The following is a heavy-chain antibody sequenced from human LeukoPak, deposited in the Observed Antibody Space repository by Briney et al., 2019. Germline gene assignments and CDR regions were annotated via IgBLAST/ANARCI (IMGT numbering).Heavy chain of an antibody. Sequence: GESLKISCKCSGYSFNSYWIAWVRQLPGKGLEWMGIIYPGDSDTKYSPSFQGQVTISADKSITTAYLQWSSLKASDTAMYYCASSRIVGATDAFDIWGQGTMVTVSS. V-gene: IGHV5-51*01. CDR1: GYSFNSYW. CDR2: IYPGDSDT. D-gene: IGHD1-26*01. J-gene: IGHJ3*02. CDR3: ASSRIVGATDAFDI.